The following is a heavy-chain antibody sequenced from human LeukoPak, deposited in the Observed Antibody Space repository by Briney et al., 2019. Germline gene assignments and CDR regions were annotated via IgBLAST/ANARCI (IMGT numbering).Heavy chain of an antibody. V-gene: IGHV3-23*01. J-gene: IGHJ4*02. CDR3: AKGASGSYHTPYDY. CDR1: GFTFDDYA. CDR2: ISVSGGNT. D-gene: IGHD1-26*01. Sequence: GGSLRLSCAASGFTFDDYAMHWVRQAPGKGLEWVSGISVSGGNTYYADSVQGRFIISRDNSKNTLNLQMNSLRVEDTAVYYCAKGASGSYHTPYDYWGQGSLVTVSS.